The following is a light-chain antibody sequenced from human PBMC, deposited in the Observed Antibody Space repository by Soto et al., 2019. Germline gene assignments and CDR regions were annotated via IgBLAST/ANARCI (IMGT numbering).Light chain of an antibody. CDR1: SSDVGSYNL. J-gene: IGLJ1*01. CDR2: EVS. CDR3: CSYAGSPPYV. Sequence: QSALTQPASVSGCPGQSITISCTGTSSDVGSYNLVSWYQQHPGKAPKLMIYEVSKRPSGVSNRFSGSKSGNTASLTISGLHAEDEADYYCCSYAGSPPYVFGTGTKLTVL. V-gene: IGLV2-23*02.